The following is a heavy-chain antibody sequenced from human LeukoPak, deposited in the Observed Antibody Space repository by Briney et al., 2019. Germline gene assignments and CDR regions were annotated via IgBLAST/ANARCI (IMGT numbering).Heavy chain of an antibody. J-gene: IGHJ3*02. D-gene: IGHD3-9*01. CDR1: GGSISSYY. CDR3: GRATGTPASDAFAS. Sequence: SETLSLTCTVSGGSISSYYWSWIRQPAGKGLEWIGRIYTSGSTNYNPSLKSRVTMSVDTSKNQFSLKLSSVTAADTAVYYCGRATGTPASDAFASSSQERTVTVYS. V-gene: IGHV4-4*07. CDR2: IYTSGST.